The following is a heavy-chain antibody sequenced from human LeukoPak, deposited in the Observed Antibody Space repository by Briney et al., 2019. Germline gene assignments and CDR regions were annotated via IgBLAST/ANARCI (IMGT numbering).Heavy chain of an antibody. CDR1: GYIFTGYY. CDR2: INPNSGDT. Sequence: GASVKVSRKASGYIFTGYYMHWVRQAPGQGLEWMGWINPNSGDTNYAQKFQGRVTMTRDTSISTAYMELSRLRSDDTAVYYCARVEGPAYSSGWYGLSAIDYWGQGTLVTASS. J-gene: IGHJ4*02. CDR3: ARVEGPAYSSGWYGLSAIDY. V-gene: IGHV1-2*02. D-gene: IGHD6-19*01.